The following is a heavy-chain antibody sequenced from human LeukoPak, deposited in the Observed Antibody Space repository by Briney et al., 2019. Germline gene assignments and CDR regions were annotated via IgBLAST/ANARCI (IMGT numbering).Heavy chain of an antibody. CDR3: AREGSMTARPSVSIDY. V-gene: IGHV4-4*07. CDR1: GGSMNNHY. CDR2: IHTSGST. J-gene: IGHJ4*02. D-gene: IGHD6-6*01. Sequence: SETLSLTCSVSGGSMNNHYWSWIRQPAGKALEWIGRIHTSGSTDYNPSLESRVSMSVDTSKNQFSLKLRSVTAADTAVYYCAREGSMTARPSVSIDYWGQGTLVTVSS.